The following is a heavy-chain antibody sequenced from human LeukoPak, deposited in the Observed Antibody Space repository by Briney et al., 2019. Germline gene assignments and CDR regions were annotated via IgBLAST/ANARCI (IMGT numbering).Heavy chain of an antibody. V-gene: IGHV4-59*01. CDR2: IYYSGST. CDR1: GGSMRSYF. J-gene: IGHJ4*02. D-gene: IGHD3-22*01. Sequence: PSETLSLTCTVSGGSMRSYFWSWIRQPPGKGLEWIGYIYYSGSTNYNPSLKSRVTISVDTSKNQFSLKLSSVTAADTAVYYCARSRINYYDSSGYYAHHYFDYWGQGTLVTVSS. CDR3: ARSRINYYDSSGYYAHHYFDY.